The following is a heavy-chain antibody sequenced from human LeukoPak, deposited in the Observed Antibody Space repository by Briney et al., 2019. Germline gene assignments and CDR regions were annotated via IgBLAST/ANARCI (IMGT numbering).Heavy chain of an antibody. Sequence: SVKVSCKASGGTFSCYAISWVRQAPGQGLEWMGGIIPIFGTANYAQKFQGRVTITADESTSTAYMELSSLRSEDTAVYYCAREGFHYYYYYYYMDVWGKGTTVTVSS. V-gene: IGHV1-69*01. CDR2: IIPIFGTA. J-gene: IGHJ6*03. CDR1: GGTFSCYA. CDR3: AREGFHYYYYYYYMDV.